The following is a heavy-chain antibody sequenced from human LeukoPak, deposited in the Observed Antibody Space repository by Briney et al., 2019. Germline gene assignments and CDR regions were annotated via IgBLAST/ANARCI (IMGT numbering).Heavy chain of an antibody. D-gene: IGHD2-2*01. CDR1: GDSVSSNSVT. CDR2: TYYRSTWYN. J-gene: IGHJ5*02. Sequence: SQTLSLTCAISGDSVSSNSVTWNWIRQSPSRGLEWLGRTYYRSTWYNDYAVSVRGRITVNPDTSKNQFSLHLNSVTPEDTAVYYYARRLTQYDCFDPWGQGILVTVSS. V-gene: IGHV6-1*01. CDR3: ARRLTQYDCFDP.